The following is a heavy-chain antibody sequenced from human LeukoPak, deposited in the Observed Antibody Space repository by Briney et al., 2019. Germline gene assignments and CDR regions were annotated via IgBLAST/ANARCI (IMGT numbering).Heavy chain of an antibody. CDR3: ARDRRIAAAATGSYYGMDV. CDR2: IYTSGST. D-gene: IGHD6-13*01. CDR1: GGSISSGSYY. Sequence: KASETLSLTCTVSGGSISSGSYYWSWIRQPAGKGLEWIGRIYTSGSTNYNPSLKSRATISVDTSKNQFSLKLSSVTGADTAVYYCARDRRIAAAATGSYYGMDVWGQGTTVTVSS. J-gene: IGHJ6*02. V-gene: IGHV4-61*02.